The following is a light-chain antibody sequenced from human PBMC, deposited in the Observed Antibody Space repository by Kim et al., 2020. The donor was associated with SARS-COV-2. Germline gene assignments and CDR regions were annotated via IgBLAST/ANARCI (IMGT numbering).Light chain of an antibody. CDR1: SEHSSYA. J-gene: IGLJ3*02. CDR2: LNSDGSH. CDR3: QTWGTGIG. V-gene: IGLV4-69*01. Sequence: GASVKHTCTLSSEHSSYAIAWHQQQPEKGPRYLMKLNSDGSHSKGDGIPDRFSGSSSGAERYLTISSLQSEDEADYYCQTWGTGIGFGGGTQLTVL.